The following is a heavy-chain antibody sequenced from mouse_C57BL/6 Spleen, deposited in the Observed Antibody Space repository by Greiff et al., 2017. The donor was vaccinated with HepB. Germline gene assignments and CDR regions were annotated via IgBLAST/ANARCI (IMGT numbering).Heavy chain of an antibody. CDR1: GYTFTSYW. CDR2: IYPGSGST. CDR3: SRYYYYGSSSSWYFDV. D-gene: IGHD1-1*01. Sequence: VQLQQPGAELVKPGASVKMSCKASGYTFTSYWITWVKQRPGQGLEWIGDIYPGSGSTNYNEKFKSKATLTVATSSSTAYMQLSSLTSEDSAVYYCSRYYYYGSSSSWYFDVGGTGTTFPVSS. V-gene: IGHV1-55*01. J-gene: IGHJ1*03.